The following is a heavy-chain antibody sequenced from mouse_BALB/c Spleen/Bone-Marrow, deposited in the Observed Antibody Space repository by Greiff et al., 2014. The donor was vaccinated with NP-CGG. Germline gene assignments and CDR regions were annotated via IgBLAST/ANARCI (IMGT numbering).Heavy chain of an antibody. CDR2: IDPANGNT. V-gene: IGHV14-3*02. D-gene: IGHD1-1*01. Sequence: EVQLQQSGAELVEPGASVKLSCTASGFNIKDTYMHWVKQRPEQGLEWIGRIDPANGNTKYDPKFQGKATITADTSFNTAYLQLSSLTSEDTAVYYCARYYYGSSYFDYWGQGTTLTVSS. CDR3: ARYYYGSSYFDY. CDR1: GFNIKDTY. J-gene: IGHJ2*01.